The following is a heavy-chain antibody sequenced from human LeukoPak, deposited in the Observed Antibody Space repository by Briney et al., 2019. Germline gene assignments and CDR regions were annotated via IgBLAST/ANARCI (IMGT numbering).Heavy chain of an antibody. V-gene: IGHV1-3*01. D-gene: IGHD2-15*01. CDR1: GYTFTSYA. J-gene: IGHJ6*02. CDR3: AASPLVVAASGAHLYYYYGMDV. Sequence: ASVKVSCKASGYTFTSYAMHWVRQAPGQRLEWMGWINAGNGNTKYSQKFQGRVTMTEDTSTDTAYMELSSLRSEDTAVYYCAASPLVVAASGAHLYYYYGMDVWGQGTTVTVSS. CDR2: INAGNGNT.